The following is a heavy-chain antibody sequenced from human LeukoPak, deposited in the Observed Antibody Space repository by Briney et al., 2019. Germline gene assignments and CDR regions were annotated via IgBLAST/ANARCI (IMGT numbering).Heavy chain of an antibody. J-gene: IGHJ4*02. V-gene: IGHV5-51*01. D-gene: IGHD5-12*01. CDR2: INPSDSDT. Sequence: GESLKISCKASGYFFTSYWIGGVRQMPGKGLEWMGIINPSDSDTRYSPSFQGQVTISADKSISTVYLQWSSLKASDTAKYYCAKGYSRVDYWGQGTLVTVSS. CDR3: AKGYSRVDY. CDR1: GYFFTSYW.